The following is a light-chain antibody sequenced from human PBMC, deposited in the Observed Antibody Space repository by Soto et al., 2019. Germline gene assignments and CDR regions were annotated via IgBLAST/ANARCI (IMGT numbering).Light chain of an antibody. Sequence: QSVLTQPPSASGTPGQRVTISCPGSSSNIGSNTVNWYQQLPGTAPKLLIYSNNRRPSGVPDRFSGSKSGTSASLAISGLQSEDKADYYCAAWDDSLNGPVFGTGTKVT. V-gene: IGLV1-44*01. CDR1: SSNIGSNT. J-gene: IGLJ1*01. CDR3: AAWDDSLNGPV. CDR2: SNN.